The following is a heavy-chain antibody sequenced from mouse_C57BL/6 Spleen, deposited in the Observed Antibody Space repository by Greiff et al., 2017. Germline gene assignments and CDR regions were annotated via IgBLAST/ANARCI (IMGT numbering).Heavy chain of an antibody. V-gene: IGHV8-12*01. CDR1: GFSLSTSGMG. J-gene: IGHJ4*01. CDR2: IYWDDDK. Sequence: QVTLKVSGPGILQSSQTLSLTCSFSGFSLSTSGMGVSWIRQPSGKGLEWLAHIYWDDDKRYNPSLKRRLTISKDTSRNQVFLKITSVDTADTATYYCARRERLYGKGNYAMDYWGQGTSVTVSS. CDR3: ARRERLYGKGNYAMDY. D-gene: IGHD2-10*02.